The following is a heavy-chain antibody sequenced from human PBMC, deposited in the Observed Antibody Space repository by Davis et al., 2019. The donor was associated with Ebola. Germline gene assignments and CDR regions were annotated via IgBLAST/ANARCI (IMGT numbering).Heavy chain of an antibody. CDR2: ITSSGSII. CDR3: AKSGLSFGVVKYHYGMDV. Sequence: GESLKISCAASGFTFSDFYMSWIRQAPGKGLEWVSFITSSGSIISYADSVKGRFTISRDNSKKTLYLQMNSLRAEDTAVYYCAKSGLSFGVVKYHYGMDVWGKGTTVTVSS. J-gene: IGHJ6*04. D-gene: IGHD3-3*01. V-gene: IGHV3-11*01. CDR1: GFTFSDFY.